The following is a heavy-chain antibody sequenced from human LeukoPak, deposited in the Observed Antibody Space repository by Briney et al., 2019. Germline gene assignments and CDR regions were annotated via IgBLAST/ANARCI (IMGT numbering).Heavy chain of an antibody. CDR1: GFSVSNNY. CDR2: IYSGGST. CDR3: ARGARSKTYYYGSGSSYFDY. D-gene: IGHD3-10*01. J-gene: IGHJ4*02. Sequence: PGGSLRLSCAASGFSVSNNYMNWVRQAPGKGLEWVSVIYSGGSTYYADSVKGRFTISRDNSKNTLYLQMNSLRAEDTAVYYCARGARSKTYYYGSGSSYFDYWGQGTLVTVTS. V-gene: IGHV3-66*02.